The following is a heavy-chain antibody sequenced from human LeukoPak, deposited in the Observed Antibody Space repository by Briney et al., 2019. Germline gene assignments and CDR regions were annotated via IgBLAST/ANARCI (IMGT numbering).Heavy chain of an antibody. J-gene: IGHJ3*01. V-gene: IGHV3-30*18. CDR3: AKDLTTLFLASDV. Sequence: GKSLRLSCVASGFTLSAYGMQWVRQAPGKGLEWVAVISNDGDNKYYSNSVKGRFTISRDSSKNTLYLQMNSLRPEDTAVYSCAKDLTTLFLASDVWGLGTMVTVSS. CDR1: GFTLSAYG. D-gene: IGHD4-11*01. CDR2: ISNDGDNK.